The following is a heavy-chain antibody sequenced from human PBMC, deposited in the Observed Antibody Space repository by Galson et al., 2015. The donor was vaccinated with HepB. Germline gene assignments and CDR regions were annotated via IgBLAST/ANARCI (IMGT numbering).Heavy chain of an antibody. CDR2: IDWDDDK. V-gene: IGHV2-70*11. D-gene: IGHD3-10*01. Sequence: PALVKPPQTLTLTCTFSGFSLSTRGMCVSWIRQPPGKALEWLARIDWDDDKYYSTSLKTRLTISKDTSENQVVLTMTNMDPVDTATYYCARALVTMVRGVNDAAFDIWGQGTMVTVSS. J-gene: IGHJ3*02. CDR1: GFSLSTRGMC. CDR3: ARALVTMVRGVNDAAFDI.